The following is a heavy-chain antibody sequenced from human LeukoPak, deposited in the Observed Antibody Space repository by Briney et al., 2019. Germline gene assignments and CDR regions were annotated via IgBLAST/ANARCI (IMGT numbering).Heavy chain of an antibody. CDR2: ISGSGGST. Sequence: GGSLRLSCAASGFTFSSYAMSWVRQAPGKGLEWVSAISGSGGSTYYADSVKGRFTISRDNSKNTLFLQMNSLRAEDTAEYYCAKDVALEDSFDSWGQGALVTVSS. CDR3: AKDVALEDSFDS. D-gene: IGHD2-21*01. V-gene: IGHV3-23*01. CDR1: GFTFSSYA. J-gene: IGHJ4*02.